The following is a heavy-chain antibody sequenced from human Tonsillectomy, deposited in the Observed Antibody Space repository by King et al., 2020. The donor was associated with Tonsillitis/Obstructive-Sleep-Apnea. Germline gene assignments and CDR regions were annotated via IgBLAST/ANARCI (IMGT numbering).Heavy chain of an antibody. CDR1: GFTFSSYS. Sequence: VQLVESGGGLVKPGGSLRLSCSASGFTFSSYSMNLVRQAPGKGLEWVSSISSSSSYIYYADSVKGRFTISRDNAKNSLYLQMNSLRAEDTAVYYCARIEYSSSLDAFDIWGQGTMVTVSS. J-gene: IGHJ3*02. CDR3: ARIEYSSSLDAFDI. CDR2: ISSSSSYI. D-gene: IGHD6-6*01. V-gene: IGHV3-21*01.